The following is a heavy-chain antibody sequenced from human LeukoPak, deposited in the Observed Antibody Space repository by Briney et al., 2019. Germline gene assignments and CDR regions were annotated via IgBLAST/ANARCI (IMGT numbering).Heavy chain of an antibody. V-gene: IGHV1-46*01. CDR1: GYTFTSYY. CDR3: ARDFQYSSSFVFRDNWFDP. J-gene: IGHJ5*02. D-gene: IGHD6-6*01. Sequence: ASVKVSCKASGYTFTSYYMHWVRQAPGQGLEWMGIINPSGGSTSYAQKLQGRVAMTTDTSTSTAYMELRSLRSDDTAVYYCARDFQYSSSFVFRDNWFDPWGQGTLVTVSS. CDR2: INPSGGST.